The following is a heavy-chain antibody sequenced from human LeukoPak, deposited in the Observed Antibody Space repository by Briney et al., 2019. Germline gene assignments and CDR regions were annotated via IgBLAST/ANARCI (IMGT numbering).Heavy chain of an antibody. D-gene: IGHD3-10*01. CDR1: GFTFSSYS. J-gene: IGHJ4*02. CDR2: ISSSSSYI. CDR3: ARFLVRGAR. Sequence: GGSLRLSCAASGFTFSSYSMNWVRQAPGKGLEWVSSISSSSSYIYYADSVKGRFTISRDNAKNSLYLQTNSLRAEDTAVYYCARFLVRGARWGQGTLVTVSS. V-gene: IGHV3-21*01.